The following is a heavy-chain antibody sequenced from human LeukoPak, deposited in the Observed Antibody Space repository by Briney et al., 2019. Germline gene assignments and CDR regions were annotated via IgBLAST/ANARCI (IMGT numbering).Heavy chain of an antibody. CDR2: INSDGSST. J-gene: IGHJ4*02. D-gene: IGHD6-13*01. CDR1: GFTFSSYW. CDR3: ARQAASLGYFDY. V-gene: IGHV3-74*01. Sequence: PGGSLRLSCAASGFTFSSYWMHWVRQAPGKGLVWVSRINSDGSSTSYADSVKGRFTISRDNAKNTLYLQMNSLRAEDTAVYYCARQAASLGYFDYWGQGTLVTVSS.